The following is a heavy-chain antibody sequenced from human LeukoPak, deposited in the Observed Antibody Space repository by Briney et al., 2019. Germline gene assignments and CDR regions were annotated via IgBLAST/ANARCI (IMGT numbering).Heavy chain of an antibody. CDR3: ARKYCSRGSCYSPMGFDP. CDR1: GGSFSGYY. Sequence: SETLSLTCAVYGGSFSGYYWSWIRQPPGKGLEWIGEINHSGSTNYNPSLRSRVTMSVDTSKNQFSLKLSSVTAADTAVYYCARKYCSRGSCYSPMGFDPWGQGTLVSVSS. D-gene: IGHD2-15*01. J-gene: IGHJ5*02. CDR2: INHSGST. V-gene: IGHV4-34*01.